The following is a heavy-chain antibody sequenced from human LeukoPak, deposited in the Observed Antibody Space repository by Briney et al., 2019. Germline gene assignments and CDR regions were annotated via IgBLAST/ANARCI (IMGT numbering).Heavy chain of an antibody. CDR3: ARAAKFYDTFTGDYYYYGMDV. CDR1: RYTFTSYD. J-gene: IGHJ6*02. V-gene: IGHV1-8*01. CDR2: MNSNSGNT. Sequence: GASVKVSRKASRYTFTSYDINWVRQATRQGLEWMGWMNSNSGNTGYAHKFQGRVTITRNTSISTDYMELSRLRSEDTAVYYCARAAKFYDTFTGDYYYYGMDVWGQGTTVTVSS. D-gene: IGHD3-9*01.